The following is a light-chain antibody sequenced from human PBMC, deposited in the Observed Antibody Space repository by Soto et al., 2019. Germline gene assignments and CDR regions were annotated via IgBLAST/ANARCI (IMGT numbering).Light chain of an antibody. V-gene: IGLV8-61*01. J-gene: IGLJ2*01. Sequence: QAVVTQEPSFSVSPGGTVILTCGLTSGSVSTSYYPSWYQQSPGLAPRTLIYNTTTRSSGVPDRFSGSILGNKAALTITGAQSDDESDYLCALYVGSGTVVFGGRTKVTVL. CDR3: ALYVGSGTVV. CDR1: SGSVSTSYY. CDR2: NTT.